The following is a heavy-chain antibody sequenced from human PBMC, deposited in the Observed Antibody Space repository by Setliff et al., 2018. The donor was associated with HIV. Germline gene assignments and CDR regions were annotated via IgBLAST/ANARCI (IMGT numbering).Heavy chain of an antibody. D-gene: IGHD3-16*01. V-gene: IGHV4-59*08. J-gene: IGHJ6*03. CDR3: ARGGENMKNYYYYYMDV. Sequence: GSLRLSCAASGLTFEYYAMTWVRQPPGKGLEWIGYIYYNGNTNYNPSLKSRVTISVDTSENQFSLKMNSVTAADTAVYYCARGGENMKNYYYYYMDVWGKGTTVTVSS. CDR1: GLTFEYYA. CDR2: IYYNGNT.